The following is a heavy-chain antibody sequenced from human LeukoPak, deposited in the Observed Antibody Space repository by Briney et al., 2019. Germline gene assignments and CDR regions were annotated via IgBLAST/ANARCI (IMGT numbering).Heavy chain of an antibody. CDR3: ARDRMDTGTYFDY. CDR1: GYTLTELS. V-gene: IGHV1-24*01. D-gene: IGHD5-18*01. CDR2: FDPEDGEA. J-gene: IGHJ4*02. Sequence: ASVKVSCKVSGYTLTELSMHWVRQAPGKGLEWLGGFDPEDGEAFYAQKLQGRVTMTTDTSTSTAYMELRSLRSDDTAMYYCARDRMDTGTYFDYWGQGTLVTVSS.